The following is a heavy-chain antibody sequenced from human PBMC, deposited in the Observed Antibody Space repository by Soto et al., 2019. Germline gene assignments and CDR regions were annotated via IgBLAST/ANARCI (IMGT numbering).Heavy chain of an antibody. D-gene: IGHD3-3*01. CDR1: GYTFTSYD. CDR3: AINFYDFWSGYYSGGPGVFDY. CDR2: MNPNSGNT. V-gene: IGHV1-8*01. J-gene: IGHJ4*02. Sequence: ASVKVSCKASGYTFTSYDINWVRQATGQGLEWMGWMNPNSGNTGYAQKFQGRVTMTRNTSISTAYMELSSLRSEDTAVYYCAINFYDFWSGYYSGGPGVFDYWGQGTLVTVSS.